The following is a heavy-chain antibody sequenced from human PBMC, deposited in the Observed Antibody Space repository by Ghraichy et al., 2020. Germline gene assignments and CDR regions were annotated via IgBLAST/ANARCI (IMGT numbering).Heavy chain of an antibody. Sequence: SETLSLTCAVYGGSFSGYYWSWIRQPPGKGLEWIGEINHSGSTNYNPSLKSRVTISVDTSKNQFSLKLSSVTAADTAVYYCAVEQWPLPTWFDPWGQGTLVTVSS. J-gene: IGHJ5*02. CDR3: AVEQWPLPTWFDP. D-gene: IGHD6-19*01. CDR2: INHSGST. V-gene: IGHV4-34*01. CDR1: GGSFSGYY.